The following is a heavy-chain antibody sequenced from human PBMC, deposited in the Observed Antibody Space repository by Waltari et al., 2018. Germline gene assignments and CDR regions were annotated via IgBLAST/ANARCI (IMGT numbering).Heavy chain of an antibody. CDR1: GYSISSGYY. Sequence: QVQLQESGPGLVKPSETLSLTCTVSGYSISSGYYWGWIRQPPGRGLEWIGNIYHSGSTYYNPSLKSRVTISVDTSKNQFSLKLSSVTAADTAVYYCAREDVVVVAATPSSAFDIWGQGTMVTVSS. CDR2: IYHSGST. V-gene: IGHV4-38-2*02. D-gene: IGHD2-15*01. J-gene: IGHJ3*02. CDR3: AREDVVVVAATPSSAFDI.